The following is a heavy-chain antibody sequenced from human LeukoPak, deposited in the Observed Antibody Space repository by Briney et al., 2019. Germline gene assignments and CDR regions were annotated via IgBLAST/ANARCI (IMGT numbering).Heavy chain of an antibody. CDR1: GGSISSYY. CDR3: ARDGMKRAFDI. CDR2: IYYSGST. V-gene: IGHV4-59*01. Sequence: ETLSLTCTVSGGSISSYYWSWIRQPPGKGLEWIGYIYYSGSTNYNPSLKSRVTISVDTSKNQFSLKLSSVTAADTAVYYCARDGMKRAFDIWGQGTMVTVSS. D-gene: IGHD1-14*01. J-gene: IGHJ3*02.